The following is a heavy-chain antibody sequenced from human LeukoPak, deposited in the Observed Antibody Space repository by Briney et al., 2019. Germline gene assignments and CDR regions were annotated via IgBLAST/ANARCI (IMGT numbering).Heavy chain of an antibody. CDR3: ARGGNRYCSGGSCYMFDY. Sequence: SLRLSCAASGFTFSSYDMHWVRQATGKGLEWVSAIGSAGNTYYPGSVKGRFTISRENAKNSSYLQMNSLRAGDTAVYYCARGGNRYCSGGSCYMFDYWGQGTLV. CDR2: IGSAGNT. J-gene: IGHJ4*02. D-gene: IGHD2-15*01. V-gene: IGHV3-13*01. CDR1: GFTFSSYD.